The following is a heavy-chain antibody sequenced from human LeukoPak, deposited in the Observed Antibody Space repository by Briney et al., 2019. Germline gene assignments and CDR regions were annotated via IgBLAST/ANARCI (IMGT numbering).Heavy chain of an antibody. J-gene: IGHJ3*02. CDR2: IRYDGSNK. V-gene: IGHV3-30*02. CDR3: ASLGYSSSWYSGDAFDI. Sequence: GGSLRLSCAASGFTFSSYGMHWVRQAPGKGLEWVAFIRYDGSNKYYADSVKGRFTISRDNSKNTLYLQMNRLRAEDTAVYYCASLGYSSSWYSGDAFDIWGQGTMVTVSS. D-gene: IGHD6-13*01. CDR1: GFTFSSYG.